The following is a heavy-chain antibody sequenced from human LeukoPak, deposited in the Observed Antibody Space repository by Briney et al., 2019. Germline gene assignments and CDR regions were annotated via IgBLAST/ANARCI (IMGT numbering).Heavy chain of an antibody. D-gene: IGHD3-16*01. J-gene: IGHJ4*02. CDR2: INEGGSST. CDR1: QFTFSTYA. Sequence: TGGSLRLSCGASQFTFSTYAMSGVRQAPGKGLEWGSGINEGGSSTYYADSVKGRFTISRDNSRNTLLPQVNSLRAEDTAVYYCAKASSPLGHFDYWGRGTLVTVSS. V-gene: IGHV3-23*01. CDR3: AKASSPLGHFDY.